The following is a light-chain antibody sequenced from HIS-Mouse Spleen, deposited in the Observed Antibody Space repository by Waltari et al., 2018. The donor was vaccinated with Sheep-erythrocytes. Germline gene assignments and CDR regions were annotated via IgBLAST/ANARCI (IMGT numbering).Light chain of an antibody. CDR3: SSYAGSNNWV. J-gene: IGLJ3*02. CDR2: DVS. CDR1: SSDVGGYNY. Sequence: QSALTQPRSVSGSPGQSVTISCPGTSSDVGGYNYVPWYQQHPGKAPKLMIYDVSKRPSGVPDRFSGSKSGNTASLTISGLQAEDEADYYCSSYAGSNNWVFGGGTKLTVL. V-gene: IGLV2-11*01.